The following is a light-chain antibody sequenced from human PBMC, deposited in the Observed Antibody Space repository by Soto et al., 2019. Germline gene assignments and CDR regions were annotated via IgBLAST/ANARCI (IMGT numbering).Light chain of an antibody. CDR3: QQYDDWPIT. CDR1: QSVRSN. CDR2: DGS. Sequence: EIVMTQSPDTVYMSPGERATLSCRASQSVRSNLAWYQHKPGQAPRLLIYDGSTRALGIPARFSGSESGTEFTLTISSLQSEDFAVYFCQQYDDWPITFGQGTRLDIK. V-gene: IGKV3-15*01. J-gene: IGKJ5*01.